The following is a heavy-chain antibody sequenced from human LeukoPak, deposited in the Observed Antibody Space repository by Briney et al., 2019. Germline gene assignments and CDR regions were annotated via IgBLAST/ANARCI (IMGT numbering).Heavy chain of an antibody. V-gene: IGHV3-30*18. Sequence: GGSLRLSRAASGFTFSSYGMHWVRQAPGKGREWVAVISYDGSNKYYADSVKGRFTISRDNSKNTLYLQMNSLRAEDTAVYYCAKVAVRGGYGDYVDYWGQGTLVTVSS. D-gene: IGHD4-17*01. CDR1: GFTFSSYG. CDR2: ISYDGSNK. J-gene: IGHJ4*02. CDR3: AKVAVRGGYGDYVDY.